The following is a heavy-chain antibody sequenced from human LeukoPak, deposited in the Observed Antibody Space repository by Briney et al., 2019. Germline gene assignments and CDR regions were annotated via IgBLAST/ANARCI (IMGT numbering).Heavy chain of an antibody. V-gene: IGHV3-23*01. CDR3: AKIVGATKPVDY. CDR2: ISGSGGST. CDR1: GSTFSSYA. J-gene: IGHJ4*02. Sequence: GGCLRLSCAASGSTFSSYAMSWVRQAPGKGLEWVSAISGSGGSTYYADSVKGRFTISRDNSKNTLYLQMNSLRAEDTAVYYCAKIVGATKPVDYWGQGTLVTVSS. D-gene: IGHD1-26*01.